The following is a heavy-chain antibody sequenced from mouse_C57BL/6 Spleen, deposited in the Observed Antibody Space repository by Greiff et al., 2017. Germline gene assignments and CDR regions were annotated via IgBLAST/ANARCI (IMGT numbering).Heavy chain of an antibody. CDR3: ARHGGDYYGSSYAMDY. CDR2: ISSGGSYT. Sequence: EVMLVESGGDLVKPGGSLKLSCAASGFTFSSYGMSWVRQTPDKRLEWVATISSGGSYTYYPDSVKGRFTISRDNAKNTLYLQMSSLKSEDTAMYYCARHGGDYYGSSYAMDYWGQGTSVTVSS. V-gene: IGHV5-6*01. D-gene: IGHD1-1*01. CDR1: GFTFSSYG. J-gene: IGHJ4*01.